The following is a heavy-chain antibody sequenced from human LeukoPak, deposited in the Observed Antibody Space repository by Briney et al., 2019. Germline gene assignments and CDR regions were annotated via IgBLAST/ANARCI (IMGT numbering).Heavy chain of an antibody. V-gene: IGHV5-51*01. CDR2: IYPGDSDT. J-gene: IGHJ3*02. D-gene: IGHD6-19*01. CDR3: ARLRSGDYSSRRGAFDI. CDR1: GYSFTSYW. Sequence: GESLKISCKGSGYSFTSYWIGWVRQMPGKGLEWVGIIYPGDSDTTYSQSFQGQVTTSADKSISTAYLQWSSLKASDSAMYYCARLRSGDYSSRRGAFDIWGQGTMVTVSS.